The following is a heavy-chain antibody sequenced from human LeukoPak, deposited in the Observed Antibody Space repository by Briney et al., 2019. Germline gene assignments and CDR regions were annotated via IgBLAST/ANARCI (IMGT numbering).Heavy chain of an antibody. CDR3: ARDSRITIFGVVIGGNWFDP. D-gene: IGHD3-3*01. CDR2: ISAYNGNT. J-gene: IGHJ5*02. V-gene: IGHV1-18*01. CDR1: GYTFTGYG. Sequence: ASVKVSCKASGYTFTGYGISWVRQAPGQGLEWMGWISAYNGNTNYAQKLQGRVTMTTDTSTSTAYMELRSLRSDDTAVYYCARDSRITIFGVVIGGNWFDPWGQGTLVTVSS.